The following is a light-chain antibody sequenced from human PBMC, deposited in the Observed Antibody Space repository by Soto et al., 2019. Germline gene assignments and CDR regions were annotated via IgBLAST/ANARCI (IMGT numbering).Light chain of an antibody. Sequence: DIQLTQSPSSLSASVGDRVTITCRASQGISSYLAWYQQKPGKAPTLLIYAASNLQSGVPSRFRGSRSGTEFTLTVSSLQPEDFATYYCLQDHDDSWTFGQGTKVDIK. V-gene: IGKV1-9*01. CDR3: LQDHDDSWT. CDR1: QGISSY. J-gene: IGKJ1*01. CDR2: AAS.